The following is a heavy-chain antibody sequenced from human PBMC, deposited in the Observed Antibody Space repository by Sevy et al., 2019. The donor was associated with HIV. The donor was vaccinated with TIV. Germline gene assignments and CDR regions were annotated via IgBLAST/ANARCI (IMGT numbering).Heavy chain of an antibody. Sequence: GGSLRLSCAASGFTFSNFAMGWVRQAPGKGLDWISVISGTGDYKYYADSVKGRFTISRDNSKNTLSLQMNSLRAEDTAIFYCAKKMGGGSGMAFLVDYWGQGPLVTVSS. CDR3: AKKMGGGSGMAFLVDY. V-gene: IGHV3-23*01. CDR2: ISGTGDYK. CDR1: GFTFSNFA. J-gene: IGHJ4*02. D-gene: IGHD5-18*01.